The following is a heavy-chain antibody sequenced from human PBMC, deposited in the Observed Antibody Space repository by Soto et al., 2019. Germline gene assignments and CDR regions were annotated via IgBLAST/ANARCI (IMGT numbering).Heavy chain of an antibody. CDR3: ASFTRDEDYYYYGMDV. V-gene: IGHV4-4*02. Sequence: QVQLQESGPGLVKPSGTLSLTCAVSGGSISSSNWWSWVRQPPGKGLEWIGEIYHSGSTNYNPSLKSPVTISVDKSKNHFSLKLSSVTAADTAVYYCASFTRDEDYYYYGMDVWGQGTTVTVSS. CDR2: IYHSGST. J-gene: IGHJ6*02. CDR1: GGSISSSNW. D-gene: IGHD3-3*01.